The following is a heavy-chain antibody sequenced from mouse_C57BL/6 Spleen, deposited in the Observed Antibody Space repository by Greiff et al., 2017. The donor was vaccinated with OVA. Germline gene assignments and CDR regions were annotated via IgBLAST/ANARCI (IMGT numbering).Heavy chain of an antibody. CDR1: GYAFSSYW. D-gene: IGHD1-1*01. Sequence: VQLQQSGAELVKPGASVKISCKASGYAFSSYWMNWVKQRPGKGLEWIGQIYPGDGDTNYNGKFKGKATLTADKSSSTAYMQLSSLTSEDSAVYFCARWDYYYGSMDYWGQGTSVTVSS. V-gene: IGHV1-80*01. J-gene: IGHJ4*01. CDR3: ARWDYYYGSMDY. CDR2: IYPGDGDT.